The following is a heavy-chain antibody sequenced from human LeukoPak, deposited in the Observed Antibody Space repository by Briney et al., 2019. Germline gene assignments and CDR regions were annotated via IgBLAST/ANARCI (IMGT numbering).Heavy chain of an antibody. CDR3: AKDMRRYNWNDAIDY. V-gene: IGHV3-9*01. CDR2: ISWNSGSI. D-gene: IGHD1-1*01. J-gene: IGHJ4*02. Sequence: GGSLRLSCAASGFTFDDYAMHWVRHAPGKGLEWVSGISWNSGSIGYADSVKGRFTISRDNAKNSLYLQMNSLRAEDTALYYCAKDMRRYNWNDAIDYWGQGTLVTVSS. CDR1: GFTFDDYA.